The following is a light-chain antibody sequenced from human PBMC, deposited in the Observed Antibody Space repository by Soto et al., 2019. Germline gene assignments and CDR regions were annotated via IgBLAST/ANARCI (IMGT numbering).Light chain of an antibody. J-gene: IGKJ2*01. V-gene: IGKV1-39*01. CDR1: QSISRY. CDR2: AAS. Sequence: DIQMTQSPSSLSASVGDSVTITCRASQSISRYLNWYQLKPGKAPKLLIYAASGLQSGVPSRFSGSGSRTDFTLTISSLQPEDFATYYCQESNSTPMYTFGQGTKLEIK. CDR3: QESNSTPMYT.